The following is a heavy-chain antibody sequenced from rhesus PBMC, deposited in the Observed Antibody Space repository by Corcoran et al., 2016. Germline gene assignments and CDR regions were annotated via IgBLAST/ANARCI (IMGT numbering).Heavy chain of an antibody. V-gene: IGHV4-65*01. Sequence: QVQLQESGPGLVKPSETLSLTCAVSGGSVSSSNWWRWIRQPPGKGLEWIGYISGSSVSTYYNPSLKSRVTISTDTSKNQFSLKLSSVTSADTAVYYCARSYYSGSYYPRGPRDDYCGQGVLVTVSS. CDR3: ARSYYSGSYYPRGPRDDY. CDR2: ISGSSVST. D-gene: IGHD3-16*01. J-gene: IGHJ4*01. CDR1: GGSVSSSNW.